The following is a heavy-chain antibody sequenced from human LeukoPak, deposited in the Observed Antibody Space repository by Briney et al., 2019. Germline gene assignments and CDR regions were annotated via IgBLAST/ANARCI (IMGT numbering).Heavy chain of an antibody. CDR1: GFTFSSYG. V-gene: IGHV3-30*03. D-gene: IGHD2-2*01. Sequence: GGFLRLSCAASGFTFSSYGMHWVRQAPGKGLEWVAVISYDGSNKYYADPVKGRFTISRDNSKNTLYLQMNSLRAEDTAVYYCARNLPAADYWGQGTLVTVSS. CDR2: ISYDGSNK. CDR3: ARNLPAADY. J-gene: IGHJ4*02.